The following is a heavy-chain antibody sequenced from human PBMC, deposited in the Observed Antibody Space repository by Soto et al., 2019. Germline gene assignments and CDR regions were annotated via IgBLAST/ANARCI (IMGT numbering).Heavy chain of an antibody. D-gene: IGHD5-12*01. J-gene: IGHJ6*02. CDR2: INHSGST. V-gene: IGHV4-34*01. Sequence: QVHLQQWGAGLLKPSETLSLTCAVYGGSFSSYYWSWVRQPPGKGMEWIGEINHSGSTNNNPSLKSRVTISVDTSKNQFSLKLSSVTAADTAVYYCARGGKRGYPGYGRNYYYYGMDVWGQGTTVTVSS. CDR3: ARGGKRGYPGYGRNYYYYGMDV. CDR1: GGSFSSYY.